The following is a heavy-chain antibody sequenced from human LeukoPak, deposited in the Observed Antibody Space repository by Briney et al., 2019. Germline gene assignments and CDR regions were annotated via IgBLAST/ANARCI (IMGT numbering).Heavy chain of an antibody. CDR1: GFTFSSCA. CDR2: ICGSGGTT. Sequence: GGSLKLSCVASGFTFSSCAMNWVRQAPGKGLEWVSTICGSGGTTYYADSVKGRFTISRDNSKSTLYLQMDRLRAEDTAVYYCVKARGPSTSSPWFDPWGQGTLVTVSS. V-gene: IGHV3-23*01. CDR3: VKARGPSTSSPWFDP. J-gene: IGHJ5*02. D-gene: IGHD6-6*01.